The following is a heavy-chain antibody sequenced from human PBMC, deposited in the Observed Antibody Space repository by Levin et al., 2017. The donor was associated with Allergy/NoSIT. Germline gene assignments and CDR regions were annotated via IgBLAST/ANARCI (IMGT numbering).Heavy chain of an antibody. V-gene: IGHV3-15*01. Sequence: GESLKISCAASGFTFNTYWMSWVRQAPGKGLEWVGRIKSRSDGGTADYGTPVKGRFTISRDDSKSTLFLQMNSLKTEDTARYYCTTGSSGGEDYWGQGALVTVSS. D-gene: IGHD3-16*01. CDR1: GFTFNTYW. CDR2: IKSRSDGGTA. J-gene: IGHJ4*02. CDR3: TTGSSGGEDY.